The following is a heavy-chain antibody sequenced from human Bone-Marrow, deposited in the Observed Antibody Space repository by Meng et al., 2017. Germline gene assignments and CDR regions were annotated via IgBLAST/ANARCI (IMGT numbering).Heavy chain of an antibody. J-gene: IGHJ4*02. Sequence: EVGGGVVGPGRSLELSLEGFGLTFSSYGMHWVRQGPGKGLEWVAVIWYDGSNKYYADSVKGRFTISRDNSKNTLYLQMNSLRAEDTAVYYCARDSGFDYWGQGTLVTVSS. CDR2: IWYDGSNK. D-gene: IGHD7-27*01. V-gene: IGHV3-33*01. CDR3: ARDSGFDY. CDR1: GLTFSSYG.